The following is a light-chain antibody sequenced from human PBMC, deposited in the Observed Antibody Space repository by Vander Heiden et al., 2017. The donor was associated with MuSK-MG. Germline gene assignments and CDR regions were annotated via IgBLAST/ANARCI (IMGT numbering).Light chain of an antibody. Sequence: QSALTQPASVPGSPGQSITISSTGTSSDVGGYNYVSWYQQHPGKARKLMIYDVSNRPAGVANRFSGSKSGNTASLTISGRKAEDEADYYCSSYTSSSVYVFGTGTKVTVL. CDR3: SSYTSSSVYV. V-gene: IGLV2-14*01. CDR1: SSDVGGYNY. J-gene: IGLJ1*01. CDR2: DVS.